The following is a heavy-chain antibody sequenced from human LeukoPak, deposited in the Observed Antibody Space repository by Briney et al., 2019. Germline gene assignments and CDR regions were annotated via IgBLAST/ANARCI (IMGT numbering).Heavy chain of an antibody. V-gene: IGHV4-4*07. J-gene: IGHJ6*02. Sequence: SETLPLTCTVSGGSISSYYWSWIRQPAGKGLEWIGRIYTSGSTNYNPSLKSRVTMSVDTSKNQFSLKLSSVTAADTAVYYCARDPLGAAAGYYYYGMDVWGQGTTVTVSS. D-gene: IGHD6-13*01. CDR1: GGSISSYY. CDR2: IYTSGST. CDR3: ARDPLGAAAGYYYYGMDV.